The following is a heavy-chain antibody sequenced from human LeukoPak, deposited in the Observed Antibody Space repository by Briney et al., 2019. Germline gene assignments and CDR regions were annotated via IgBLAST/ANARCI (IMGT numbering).Heavy chain of an antibody. D-gene: IGHD3-22*01. CDR1: GFTFSSYW. CDR2: IKQDGSEK. V-gene: IGHV3-7*01. Sequence: PGGSLRLSCAASGFTFSSYWMSWVRQAPGKGLEWVANIKQDGSEKYYVDSVKGRFTISRDNAKNSLYLQMNGLRAEDTAVYYCASTETYYYDSSGYYDPPFDYWGQGTLVTVSS. CDR3: ASTETYYYDSSGYYDPPFDY. J-gene: IGHJ4*02.